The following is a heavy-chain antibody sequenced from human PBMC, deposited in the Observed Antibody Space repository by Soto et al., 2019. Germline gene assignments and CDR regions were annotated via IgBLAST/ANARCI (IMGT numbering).Heavy chain of an antibody. CDR3: AKDRRDYYYYYMDV. V-gene: IGHV3-23*01. CDR1: GVTFSNHA. CDR2: ISGSGGST. J-gene: IGHJ6*03. Sequence: GGSLRLSCAASGVTFSNHAMSWVRQAPGKGLEWVSAISGSGGSTYYANSVKGRFTISRDNSKNTLYLQMNSLRAEDTAVYYCAKDRRDYYYYYMDVWGKGTTVTVSS.